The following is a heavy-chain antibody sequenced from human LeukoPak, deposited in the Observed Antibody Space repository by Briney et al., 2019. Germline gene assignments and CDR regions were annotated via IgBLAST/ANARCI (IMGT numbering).Heavy chain of an antibody. CDR2: IYYSGST. Sequence: SETLSLTCTLSGGSFSSYYWSWIRQPPGKGLEWIGYIYYSGSTNYNPSLKSRVTISVDTSKNQFSLKLSSVTATDTAVYYCARDGGSSWYFDYWGQGTLATVSS. CDR3: ARDGGSSWYFDY. V-gene: IGHV4-59*01. CDR1: GGSFSSYY. D-gene: IGHD6-13*01. J-gene: IGHJ4*02.